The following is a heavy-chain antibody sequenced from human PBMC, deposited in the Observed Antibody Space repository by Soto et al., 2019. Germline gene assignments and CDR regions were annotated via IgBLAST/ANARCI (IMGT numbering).Heavy chain of an antibody. V-gene: IGHV1-18*01. J-gene: IGHJ4*02. CDR2: ISAYNGNT. Sequence: ASVKVSCKASGYTFTSYVISWVRQAPGQGLEWMGWISAYNGNTNYAQKLQGRVTITRDTSTTTVYMDLSSLRSEDTAVYYCGRGLASGDYWGQGTLVTVSS. D-gene: IGHD6-6*01. CDR1: GYTFTSYV. CDR3: GRGLASGDY.